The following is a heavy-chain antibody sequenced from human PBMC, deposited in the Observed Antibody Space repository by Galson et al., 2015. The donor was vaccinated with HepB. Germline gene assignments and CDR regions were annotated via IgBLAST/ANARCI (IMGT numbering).Heavy chain of an antibody. CDR2: ISAYNGNT. D-gene: IGHD3-16*01. Sequence: SVKVSCKASGYTFTSYGISWVRQAPGQGLEWMGWISAYNGNTNYAQKLQGRVTMATDTSTSTAYMELRSLRSDDTAVYYCARLYQDYYYYMDVWGKGTTVTVSS. J-gene: IGHJ6*03. CDR3: ARLYQDYYYYMDV. V-gene: IGHV1-18*01. CDR1: GYTFTSYG.